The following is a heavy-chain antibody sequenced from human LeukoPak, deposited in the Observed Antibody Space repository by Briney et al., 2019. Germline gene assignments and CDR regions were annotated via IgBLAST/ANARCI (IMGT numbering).Heavy chain of an antibody. V-gene: IGHV1-2*04. CDR3: ARPRTSGWIHDVYDI. D-gene: IGHD6-19*01. CDR1: GYTFTGYY. J-gene: IGHJ3*02. Sequence: GASVKVSCKASGYTFTGYYMHWVRQAPGQGLEWMGWINPNSGGTNYAQKFQGWVTMTRDTSISTAYMELSGLRFDDTAVYYCARPRTSGWIHDVYDIWGQGTMVTVPS. CDR2: INPNSGGT.